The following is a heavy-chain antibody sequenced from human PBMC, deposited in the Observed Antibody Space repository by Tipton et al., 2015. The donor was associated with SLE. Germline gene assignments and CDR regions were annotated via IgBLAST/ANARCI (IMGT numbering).Heavy chain of an antibody. Sequence: TLSLTCTVSDGSISSSDYYWGWIRQPPGKGLEWIGSVFYTGNTYYNPSLNSRVTISVDTSRNQFSLKLNSVTAADTALYYCARHRLEGVATYYYFGMDVWGQGTTVTVSS. J-gene: IGHJ6*02. CDR1: DGSISSSDYY. CDR2: VFYTGNT. CDR3: ARHRLEGVATYYYFGMDV. V-gene: IGHV4-39*07. D-gene: IGHD5-12*01.